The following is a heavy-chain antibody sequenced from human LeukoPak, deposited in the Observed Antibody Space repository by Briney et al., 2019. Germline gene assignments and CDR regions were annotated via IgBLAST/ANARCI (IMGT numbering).Heavy chain of an antibody. Sequence: GESLKIPCKGSGYSFTSYWIGWVRQMPGKGLEWMGIIYPGDSDTRYSPSFQGQVTISADKSISTAYLQWSSLKASDTAMYYCARHPSVGSLRMDVWGQGTTVTVSS. J-gene: IGHJ6*02. V-gene: IGHV5-51*01. CDR3: ARHPSVGSLRMDV. D-gene: IGHD6-13*01. CDR1: GYSFTSYW. CDR2: IYPGDSDT.